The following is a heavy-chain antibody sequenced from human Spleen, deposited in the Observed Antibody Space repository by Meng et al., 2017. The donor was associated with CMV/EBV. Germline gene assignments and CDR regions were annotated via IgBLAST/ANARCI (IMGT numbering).Heavy chain of an antibody. Sequence: SETLSLTCTVSGGSISSGGYYWSWIRQHPGKGLEWIGSIYHSGSTYYNPSLKSRVTISVDTSKNQFSLKLSSVTAADTAVYYCARDHYDFWSGYPYYYYGMDVWGQGTTVTVSS. D-gene: IGHD3-3*01. CDR3: ARDHYDFWSGYPYYYYGMDV. CDR1: GGSISSGGYY. J-gene: IGHJ6*02. V-gene: IGHV4-39*07. CDR2: IYHSGST.